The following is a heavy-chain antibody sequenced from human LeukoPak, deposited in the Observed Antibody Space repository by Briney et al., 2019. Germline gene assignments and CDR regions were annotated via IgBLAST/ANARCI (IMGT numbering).Heavy chain of an antibody. CDR2: ISGSGGST. CDR1: GFSFSSYA. Sequence: GGSLRLSCAASGFSFSSYAMSWVRQAPGKGLEWVSAISGSGGSTYYADSVKGRFTISRDNSKNTLYLQMNSLRAEDTAVYYCAKEIVVVPAQSYGMDVWGHGTTVTVSS. D-gene: IGHD2-2*01. J-gene: IGHJ6*02. V-gene: IGHV3-23*01. CDR3: AKEIVVVPAQSYGMDV.